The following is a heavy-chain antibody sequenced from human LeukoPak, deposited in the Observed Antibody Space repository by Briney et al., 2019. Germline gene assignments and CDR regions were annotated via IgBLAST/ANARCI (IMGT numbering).Heavy chain of an antibody. CDR1: GFTFSSYW. Sequence: YPGGSLRLSCAASGFTFSSYWMSWVRQAPGKGLKWVANIKQDGSEKYYVDSVKGRFTISRDNAKNSLYLQMNSLRAEDTAVYYCARDWWQLAPSYYFDYWGQGTLVTVSS. CDR2: IKQDGSEK. D-gene: IGHD2-15*01. J-gene: IGHJ4*02. CDR3: ARDWWQLAPSYYFDY. V-gene: IGHV3-7*01.